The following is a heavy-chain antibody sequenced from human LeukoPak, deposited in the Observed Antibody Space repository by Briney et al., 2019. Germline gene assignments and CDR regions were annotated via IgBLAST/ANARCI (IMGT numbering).Heavy chain of an antibody. CDR1: GFTLSSYG. Sequence: SGRSLRLSCAASGFTLSSYGMHWVRQAPGKGLEWVAVIWYDGSNKYYADSVKGRFTISRDNAKNSLYLQMNSLRAEDTAVYYCARDLPFLGMVREGAFDIWGQGTMVTVSS. CDR2: IWYDGSNK. V-gene: IGHV3-33*01. J-gene: IGHJ3*02. D-gene: IGHD3-10*01. CDR3: ARDLPFLGMVREGAFDI.